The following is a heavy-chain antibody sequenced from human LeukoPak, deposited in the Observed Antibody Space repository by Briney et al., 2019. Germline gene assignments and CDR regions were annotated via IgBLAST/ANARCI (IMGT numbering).Heavy chain of an antibody. CDR2: ISCSGST. CDR3: ARSIPHSSSWYTDC. CDR1: GGSISSYY. V-gene: IGHV4-59*08. J-gene: IGHJ4*02. D-gene: IGHD6-13*01. Sequence: PSETLSLTCTVSGGSISSYYWSWIRQPPGKGLEWIGYISCSGSTNYNPSLKSRVTISVDTSKNQFSLKLSSMTAADTAVYYCARSIPHSSSWYTDCWGQGTLVTVSS.